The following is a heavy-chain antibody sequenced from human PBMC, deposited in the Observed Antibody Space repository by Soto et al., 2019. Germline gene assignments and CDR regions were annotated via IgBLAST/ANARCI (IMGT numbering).Heavy chain of an antibody. CDR3: ATWHEREHAYDV. CDR2: LYDVDGS. D-gene: IGHD1-1*01. CDR1: GLTISGQKY. V-gene: IGHV3-53*01. J-gene: IGHJ3*01. Sequence: DVQLVESGGGLIQPGESLRLSCAAFGLTISGQKYVAWVRQAPWKGLEWVSALYDVDGSFYADSVKGRFTTSSDSSKTTVYLQMNDLRPDDTAVYYCATWHEREHAYDVWGQGTTVTVSS.